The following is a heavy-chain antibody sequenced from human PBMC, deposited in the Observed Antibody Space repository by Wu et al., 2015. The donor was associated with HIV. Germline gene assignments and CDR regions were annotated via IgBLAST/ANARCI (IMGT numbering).Heavy chain of an antibody. D-gene: IGHD3-9*01. CDR1: GYTFTSYG. CDR2: ISAYNGNT. CDR3: ARDRVYDILTGYPGEAFDI. J-gene: IGHJ3*02. Sequence: QLVQSGAEVKKPGASVKVSCKASGYTFTSYGISWVRQAPGQGLEWMGWISAYNGNTNYAQKLQGRVTMTTDTSTSTAYMELRSLRSDDTAVYYCARDRVYDILTGYPGEAFDILGPRAMVTVSS. V-gene: IGHV1-18*01.